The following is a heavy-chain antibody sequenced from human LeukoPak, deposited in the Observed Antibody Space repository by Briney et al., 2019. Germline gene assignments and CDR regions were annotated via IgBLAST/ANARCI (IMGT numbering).Heavy chain of an antibody. V-gene: IGHV3-23*01. Sequence: PGGTLSLSYAASGFTFSSYAMTWVPQAPGKQLEWVSAISGSGGSTYYADSVKGRFTISRDNSKNTLYLQMNSLRAEDTAVYYCAKDRSGYGFDYWGQGTLVTVSS. D-gene: IGHD5-18*01. CDR3: AKDRSGYGFDY. CDR1: GFTFSSYA. CDR2: ISGSGGST. J-gene: IGHJ4*02.